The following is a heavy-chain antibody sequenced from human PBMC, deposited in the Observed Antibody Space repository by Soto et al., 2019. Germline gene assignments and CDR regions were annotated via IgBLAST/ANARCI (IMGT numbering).Heavy chain of an antibody. J-gene: IGHJ3*02. CDR3: ARDLVVGYRHDAFDI. V-gene: IGHV3-48*02. D-gene: IGHD5-18*01. Sequence: GGSLRLSCAASGFTFSSYSMNWVRQAPGKGLEWVSCISSSSSTIYYADSVKGRFTISRDNAKNSLQLQMNSLRDEDTAVYYCARDLVVGYRHDAFDIWGQGTMVTVSS. CDR2: ISSSSSTI. CDR1: GFTFSSYS.